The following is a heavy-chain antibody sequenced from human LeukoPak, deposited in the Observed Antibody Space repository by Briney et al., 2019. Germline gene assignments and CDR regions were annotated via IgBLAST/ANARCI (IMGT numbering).Heavy chain of an antibody. J-gene: IGHJ1*01. Sequence: SVKVSCKASGGTFSSYAISWVRQAPGQGLEWMGGIIPIFGTANYAQKFQGRVTITTDESTSTAYMELSSLRAEDTAVYYCAKGLYSSRRRGEYFQHWGQGTLVTVSS. CDR1: GGTFSSYA. V-gene: IGHV1-69*05. D-gene: IGHD6-13*01. CDR2: IIPIFGTA. CDR3: AKGLYSSRRRGEYFQH.